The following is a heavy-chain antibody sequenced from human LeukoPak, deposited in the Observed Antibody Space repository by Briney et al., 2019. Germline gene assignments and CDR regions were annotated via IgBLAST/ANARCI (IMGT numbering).Heavy chain of an antibody. D-gene: IGHD2-15*01. CDR1: GFTFSSYG. CDR3: AQNGYSEYFQH. J-gene: IGHJ1*01. CDR2: IWYDGSNK. Sequence: PTGGSLRLSCAASGFTFSSYGMHWVRQAPGKGLEWVAVIWYDGSNKYYADSVKGRFTISRDNSKNTLYLQMNSLRAEDTAVYYCAQNGYSEYFQHWGQGTLVTVSS. V-gene: IGHV3-33*01.